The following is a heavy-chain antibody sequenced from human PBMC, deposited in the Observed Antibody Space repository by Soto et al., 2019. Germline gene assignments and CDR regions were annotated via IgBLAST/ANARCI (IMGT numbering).Heavy chain of an antibody. CDR1: GGSISSSSYT. CDR3: ARLFPHSGSYLDY. V-gene: IGHV4-39*01. CDR2: IYYSGST. Sequence: QLQLQESGPGLVKPSETLSLTCTVSGGSISSSSYTWGWIRQPPGKGRGWIGSIYYSGSTYYNPSLKSRVTISVDTSKNQFSLKLSSVTAADTAVYYCARLFPHSGSYLDYWGQGTLVTVSS. D-gene: IGHD1-26*01. J-gene: IGHJ4*02.